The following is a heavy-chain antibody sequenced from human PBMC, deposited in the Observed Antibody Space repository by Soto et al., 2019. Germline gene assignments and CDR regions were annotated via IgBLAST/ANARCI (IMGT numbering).Heavy chain of an antibody. CDR1: GYTFTNYW. V-gene: IGHV5-51*01. CDR3: ARHGSSGPEDTLDV. D-gene: IGHD6-19*01. CDR2: IHPGDSDN. J-gene: IGHJ6*02. Sequence: EVQLVQSGAELKEPGESLKISCKASGYTFTNYWIGWVRQMPGKGLEWMGIIHPGDSDNRYSPSFQGHVTTSADKSISTAYLQWSSLKASDTAMYYCARHGSSGPEDTLDVWGQGTTVTVSS.